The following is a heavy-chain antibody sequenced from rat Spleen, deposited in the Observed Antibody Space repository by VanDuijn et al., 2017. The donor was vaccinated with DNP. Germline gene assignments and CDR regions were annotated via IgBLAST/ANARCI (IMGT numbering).Heavy chain of an antibody. J-gene: IGHJ1*01. V-gene: IGHV5-19*01. CDR2: ISPSGDNT. Sequence: EVLLVESGGGLVQPGKSLKLSCAASGFSFSNFGMHWTRQAPTKSLEWVASISPSGDNTYYRDSVKGRFTISRDIAKSTLYLQMDSLRSEDTATYYCSTRRDGPLYWYFDFWGPGTMVTVSS. D-gene: IGHD3-1*01. CDR3: STRRDGPLYWYFDF. CDR1: GFSFSNFG.